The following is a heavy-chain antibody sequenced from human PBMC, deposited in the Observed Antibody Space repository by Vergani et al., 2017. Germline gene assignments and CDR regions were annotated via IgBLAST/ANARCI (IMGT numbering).Heavy chain of an antibody. J-gene: IGHJ4*02. CDR2: INPTTGNP. CDR3: ARAKRGRLAVGATDS. CDR1: GYSFNNYA. D-gene: IGHD6-19*01. Sequence: QEQLVQSGSELKKPGASVKVSCKASGYSFNNYAIHWVRQAPGQGVEWMGWINPTTGNPTYARAFTGRFVFSLDTSISTAYLQIGSLKAEDTAVYFCARAKRGRLAVGATDSWGQGTLLTVSS. V-gene: IGHV7-4-1*01.